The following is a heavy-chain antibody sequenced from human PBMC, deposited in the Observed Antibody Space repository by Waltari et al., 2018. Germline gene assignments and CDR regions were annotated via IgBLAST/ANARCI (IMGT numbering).Heavy chain of an antibody. CDR3: ARGYCSGGVCYFDS. V-gene: IGHV3-30*09. J-gene: IGHJ4*02. Sequence: QVQLVESGGGVVQPGRSLRLSCAASGFPFSDFAMHWVRQPPGKGLEGVTLISSNGNSKSYADSVKGRFAISRDNSRNTLYVQMNSLRREDAAVYYCARGYCSGGVCYFDSWGQGTQVTVSS. CDR2: ISSNGNSK. CDR1: GFPFSDFA. D-gene: IGHD2-15*01.